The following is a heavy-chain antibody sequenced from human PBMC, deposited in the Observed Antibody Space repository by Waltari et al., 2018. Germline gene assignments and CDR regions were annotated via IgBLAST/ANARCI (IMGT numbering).Heavy chain of an antibody. D-gene: IGHD1-26*01. CDR3: ARGRIVGATSNWFDP. CDR1: GGSISSYY. Sequence: QVQLQESGPGLVKPSETLSLTCTVSGGSISSYYWSWIRQPAGKGLEWIGRIYTSGSTNYNPPLKSRVTMSVDTSKNQFSLKLSSVTAADTAVYYCARGRIVGATSNWFDPWGQGTLVTVSS. J-gene: IGHJ5*02. CDR2: IYTSGST. V-gene: IGHV4-4*07.